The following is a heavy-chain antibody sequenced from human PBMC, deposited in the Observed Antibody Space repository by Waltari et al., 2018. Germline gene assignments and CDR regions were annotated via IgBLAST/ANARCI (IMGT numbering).Heavy chain of an antibody. CDR1: GVSINNSF. CDR2: IRHTGIT. J-gene: IGHJ4*02. Sequence: QVQLQESGPGLVTPSETLSLTCSVSGVSINNSFWNGIRQPPGKGLQWIGFIRHTGITKSNPSLKSRVTMAVDTSKSQFSLRLTSVSATDTAVYFCARWDSPGRYFGDWGQGTPVTVSS. CDR3: ARWDSPGRYFGD. D-gene: IGHD1-20*01. V-gene: IGHV4-59*08.